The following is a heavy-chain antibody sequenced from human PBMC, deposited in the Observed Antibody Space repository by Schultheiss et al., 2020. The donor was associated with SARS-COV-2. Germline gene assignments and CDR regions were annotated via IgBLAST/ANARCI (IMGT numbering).Heavy chain of an antibody. CDR2: IYYSGST. D-gene: IGHD1-14*01. Sequence: GSLRLSCAASGFTFSSYAMSWVRQAPGKGLEWIGSIYYSGSTNYNPSLKSRVTISVDTSKNQFSLKLSSVTAADTAVYYCARGREATTYGMDVWGQGTTVTVSS. CDR1: GFTFSSYA. J-gene: IGHJ6*02. CDR3: ARGREATTYGMDV. V-gene: IGHV4-34*01.